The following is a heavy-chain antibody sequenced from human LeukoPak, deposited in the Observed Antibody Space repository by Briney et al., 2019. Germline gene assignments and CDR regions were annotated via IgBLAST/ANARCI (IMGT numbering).Heavy chain of an antibody. Sequence: PGGSLRLSCAASGFTFSSYGMHWVRQAPGKGLEWVAFIRYDGSNKYYADSVKGRFTISRDNSKNTLYLQMNSLRAEDTAVYYCAKDQELLWFGELLYYMDVWGKGTTVTVSS. D-gene: IGHD3-10*01. CDR2: IRYDGSNK. V-gene: IGHV3-30*02. CDR1: GFTFSSYG. J-gene: IGHJ6*03. CDR3: AKDQELLWFGELLYYMDV.